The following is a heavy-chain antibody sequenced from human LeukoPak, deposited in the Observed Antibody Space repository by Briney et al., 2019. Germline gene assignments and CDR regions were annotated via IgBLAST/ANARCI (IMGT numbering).Heavy chain of an antibody. Sequence: GGSLRLSCAASGFTFDDYTMHWVRHAPGKGLEWVSLISWDGGSTYYADSVKGRFTISRDNSKNSLYLQMNSLRTEDTALYYCAIGGGGDPLYFDYWGQGTLVTVSS. V-gene: IGHV3-43*01. D-gene: IGHD2-21*02. CDR3: AIGGGGDPLYFDY. J-gene: IGHJ4*02. CDR2: ISWDGGST. CDR1: GFTFDDYT.